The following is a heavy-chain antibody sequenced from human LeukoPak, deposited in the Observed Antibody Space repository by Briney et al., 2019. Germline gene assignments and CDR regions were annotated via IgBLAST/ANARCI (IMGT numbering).Heavy chain of an antibody. J-gene: IGHJ5*02. V-gene: IGHV1-24*01. CDR3: ATDRTTMVRGLQGPPYNWFDP. CDR1: RCTLTQLL. Sequence: ASVKVSCKGSRCTLTQLLMHWVRQAPGKEGEGMGGFYPEDGETIYVQKFQGRVTMTEDTSTDTAYMELSSLRSEDTAVYDCATDRTTMVRGLQGPPYNWFDPWGQGTLVTVSS. D-gene: IGHD3-10*01. CDR2: FYPEDGET.